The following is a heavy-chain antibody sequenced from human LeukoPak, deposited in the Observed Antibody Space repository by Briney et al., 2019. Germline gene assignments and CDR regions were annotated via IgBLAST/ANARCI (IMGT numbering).Heavy chain of an antibody. CDR2: INSDGSST. J-gene: IGHJ4*02. CDR3: ARGDSSGYYSVY. D-gene: IGHD3-22*01. CDR1: GFTFSSYW. V-gene: IGHV3-74*01. Sequence: GGSLRLSCAASGFTFSSYWMHWVRQAPGKGLVWVSRINSDGSSTSYADSVKGRFTISRDNAKNTLYLQINSLRAEDTAVYYCARGDSSGYYSVYWGQGTLVTVSS.